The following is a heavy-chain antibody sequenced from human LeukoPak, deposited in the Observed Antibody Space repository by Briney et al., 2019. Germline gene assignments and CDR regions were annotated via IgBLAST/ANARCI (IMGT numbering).Heavy chain of an antibody. CDR3: ARGGHSSGWTFFDY. V-gene: IGHV4-61*02. CDR1: GGSISSGSSY. J-gene: IGHJ4*02. CDR2: IYSSGTT. Sequence: SETLSLTCTVSGGSISSGSSYWSWIRQPAGKGLEWIGRIYSSGTTNYNPSLKSRVTVSVDTSKNQFSLKLSSVTAADTAVYYCARGGHSSGWTFFDYWGQGILVTVSS. D-gene: IGHD6-19*01.